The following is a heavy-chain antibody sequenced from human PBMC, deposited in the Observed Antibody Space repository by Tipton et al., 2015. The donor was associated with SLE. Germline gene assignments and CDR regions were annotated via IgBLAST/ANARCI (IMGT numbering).Heavy chain of an antibody. V-gene: IGHV4-59*01. CDR2: IHYSGST. J-gene: IGHJ2*01. D-gene: IGHD6-13*01. CDR3: AGDSRSSWYFL. Sequence: TLSLTCTVSGVSIRSYYWSWFRQPPGKGLEWIAFIHYSGSTNYNPPLKSRVTISTDSSKNQFSLKLSSVTAADTAVYYCAGDSRSSWYFLWGHGTLVTVSS. CDR1: GVSIRSYY.